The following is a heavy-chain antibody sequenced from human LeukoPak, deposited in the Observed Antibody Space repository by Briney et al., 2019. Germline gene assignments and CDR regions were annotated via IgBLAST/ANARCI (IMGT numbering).Heavy chain of an antibody. J-gene: IGHJ5*02. V-gene: IGHV1-2*02. CDR3: ARELGTTSIHWFDP. D-gene: IGHD2-2*01. CDR1: GYTFTGYY. CDR2: INPNSGGT. Sequence: ASVKVSCKASGYTFTGYYIHWVRQAPGQGPEWMGWINPNSGGTNYAQRFQGRVTMTRDTSISTAYMELSRLRSDDTAVYYCARELGTTSIHWFDPWGQGTLVTVSS.